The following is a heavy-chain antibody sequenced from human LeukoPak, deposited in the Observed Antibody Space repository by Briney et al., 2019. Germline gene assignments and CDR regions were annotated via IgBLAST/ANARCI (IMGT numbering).Heavy chain of an antibody. J-gene: IGHJ4*02. CDR2: IYYSGST. V-gene: IGHV4-31*03. Sequence: SETLSLTCTVSGGSISSGGYYWSWIRQQPGKGLEWIGYIYYSGSTYYNPSLKSRVTTSVDTSKNQFSLKLTSVTAADTAVYYCATVGSGYQPFDYWGQGTLVTVSS. D-gene: IGHD6-25*01. CDR3: ATVGSGYQPFDY. CDR1: GGSISSGGYY.